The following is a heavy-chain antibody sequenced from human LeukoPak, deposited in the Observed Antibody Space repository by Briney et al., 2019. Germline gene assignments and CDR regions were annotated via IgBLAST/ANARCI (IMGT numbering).Heavy chain of an antibody. Sequence: GGSLRLSCAASGFTFSHAWMSWVRQAPGKGLEWVGRIKSKTDGGTIDDAAPVKGRFTISRDDSKNTLYLQMNSLRAEDTAVYYCARGAIAITGPGIGLGAFDIWGQGTMVTVSS. D-gene: IGHD1-20*01. V-gene: IGHV3-15*01. CDR2: IKSKTDGGTI. J-gene: IGHJ3*02. CDR3: ARGAIAITGPGIGLGAFDI. CDR1: GFTFSHAW.